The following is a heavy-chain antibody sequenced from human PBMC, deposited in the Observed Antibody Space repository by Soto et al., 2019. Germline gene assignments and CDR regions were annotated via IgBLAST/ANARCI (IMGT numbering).Heavy chain of an antibody. V-gene: IGHV3-66*01. D-gene: IGHD3-10*01. CDR2: IYSGGST. CDR3: ARAFWVYYGSGRGDDY. J-gene: IGHJ4*02. Sequence: EVQLVESGGGLVQPGGSLRLSCAASGFTVSSNYMSWVRQAPGKGLEWVSVIYSGGSTYYADSVKGRFTISRDNSKNTLYLQMNSLRAEDTAVYYCARAFWVYYGSGRGDDYWGQGTLVTVSS. CDR1: GFTVSSNY.